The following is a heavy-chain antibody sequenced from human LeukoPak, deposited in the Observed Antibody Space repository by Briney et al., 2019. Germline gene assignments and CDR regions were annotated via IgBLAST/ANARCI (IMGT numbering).Heavy chain of an antibody. V-gene: IGHV3-23*01. CDR2: ISGSGGST. J-gene: IGHJ4*02. CDR3: AKDLYYYGSGSLTDY. CDR1: GFTFSSYA. D-gene: IGHD3-10*01. Sequence: GGSLRLSCAASGFTFSSYAMSWVRQAPGKGLEWVSAISGSGGSTYYADSVKGRFTISRDNSKNTLYLQMNSLRAEDTAVYYCAKDLYYYGSGSLTDYWGQGTLVTVSS.